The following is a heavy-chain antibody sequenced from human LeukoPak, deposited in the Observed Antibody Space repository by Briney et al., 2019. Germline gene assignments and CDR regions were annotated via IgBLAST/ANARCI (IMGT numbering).Heavy chain of an antibody. CDR1: GFPFSDHE. J-gene: IGHJ3*02. CDR3: ARRTSGAFAI. V-gene: IGHV3-48*03. CDR2: ISGSGSDK. Sequence: PGGSLRLSFAASGFPFSDHEMNWVRQAPGKGLEWVSYISGSGSDKYYPDSVKGRFTISRDNAKNSLYLQMNSLRAEDTAVYYCARRTSGAFAIWGQGTKVTVSS.